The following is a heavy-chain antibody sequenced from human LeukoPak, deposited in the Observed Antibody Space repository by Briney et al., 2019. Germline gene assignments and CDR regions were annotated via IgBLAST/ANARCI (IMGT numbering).Heavy chain of an antibody. CDR3: ARDKSGYSGYDLDY. D-gene: IGHD5-12*01. V-gene: IGHV3-21*01. CDR1: GFTFSNYN. CDR2: ISSSSSYI. J-gene: IGHJ4*02. Sequence: GGSLRLSCAASGFTFSNYNMNWVRQTPGKGREWVSSISSSSSYIYYADSVKGRFTISRDNAKNSLYLQMNSLRAEDTAVYYCARDKSGYSGYDLDYWGQGSLVTVSS.